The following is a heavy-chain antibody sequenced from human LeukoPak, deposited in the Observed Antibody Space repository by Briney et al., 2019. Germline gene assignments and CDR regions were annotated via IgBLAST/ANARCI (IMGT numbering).Heavy chain of an antibody. J-gene: IGHJ4*02. CDR3: AFQEVVAASDY. D-gene: IGHD2-15*01. Sequence: GSSVKVSCKASGGTFSRYAISWVRQAPGQGLDWMGRIIPIFGTANYAQKFQGRVTITTDESTRTAYMEQSSLRSEDTAVYYCAFQEVVAASDYWGQGTLATVPS. V-gene: IGHV1-69*05. CDR2: IIPIFGTA. CDR1: GGTFSRYA.